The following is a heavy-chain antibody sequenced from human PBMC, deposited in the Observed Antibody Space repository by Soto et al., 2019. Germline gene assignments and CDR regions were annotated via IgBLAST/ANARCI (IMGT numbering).Heavy chain of an antibody. V-gene: IGHV3-7*01. D-gene: IGHD2-2*01. J-gene: IGHJ3*02. CDR2: IKQDGSDK. CDR1: GFSFSNYW. Sequence: EVQLVESGGGLVQPGGSLRLSCAASGFSFSNYWMSWVRQAPGKGLEWVASIKQDGSDKYYVDSVKGRFTISRDNAKNSVYLQMNSLRAEDTAVYYCARERYCITTTCYDGYAFEIWGQGTMVTVSS. CDR3: ARERYCITTTCYDGYAFEI.